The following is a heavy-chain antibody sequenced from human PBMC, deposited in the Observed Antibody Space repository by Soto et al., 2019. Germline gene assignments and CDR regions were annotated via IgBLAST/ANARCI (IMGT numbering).Heavy chain of an antibody. D-gene: IGHD3-16*02. Sequence: ASVKVSCKVSGYTLTDFSMHWVRQAPGQGLEWMGIINPSGGSTSYAQKFQGRVTMTRDTSTSTVYMELSSLRSEDTAVYYCARGHYDYVWGSYRSFDYWGQGTLVTVSS. V-gene: IGHV1-46*01. CDR2: INPSGGST. CDR3: ARGHYDYVWGSYRSFDY. CDR1: GYTLTDFS. J-gene: IGHJ4*02.